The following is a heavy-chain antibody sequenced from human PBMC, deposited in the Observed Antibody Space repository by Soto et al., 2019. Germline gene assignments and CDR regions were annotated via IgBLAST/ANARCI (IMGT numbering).Heavy chain of an antibody. D-gene: IGHD3-10*01. J-gene: IGHJ4*02. CDR2: IIPIFGTA. CDR3: ARGRGQFGVSIFNY. Sequence: QVQLVQSGAEVKKPGSSVKVSCKASGGIFSSYGINWVRQAPGQRLEWMGGIIPIFGTANYAQKFQGRVTITADESTSTAYMELSSLRSEDSAVYYYARGRGQFGVSIFNYWGRGTLVTVSS. CDR1: GGIFSSYG. V-gene: IGHV1-69*01.